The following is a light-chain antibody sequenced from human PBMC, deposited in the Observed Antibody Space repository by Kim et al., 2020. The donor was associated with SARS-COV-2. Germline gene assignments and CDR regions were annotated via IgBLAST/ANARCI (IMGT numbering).Light chain of an antibody. CDR1: SLRSYY. V-gene: IGLV3-19*01. Sequence: SSELTQDPAVSVALGQTVKITCQGDSLRSYYASWYQQKPGQAPVLVIYGKNNRPSGIPDRFSGSSSGNTASLTITGAQAEDEADYYCNSRGSSGNHLEVFGGGTQLTVL. CDR2: GKN. CDR3: NSRGSSGNHLEV. J-gene: IGLJ2*01.